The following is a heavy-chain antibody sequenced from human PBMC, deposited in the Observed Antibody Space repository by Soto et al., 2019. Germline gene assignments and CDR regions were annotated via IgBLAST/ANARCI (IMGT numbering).Heavy chain of an antibody. V-gene: IGHV1-46*01. CDR3: ASEGGYYYDSSGYGAFDI. D-gene: IGHD3-22*01. J-gene: IGHJ3*02. CDR1: GYTFTSYY. Sequence: QVQLVQSGAEVKKPGASVKVSCKASGYTFTSYYMHWVRQAPGQGLEWLGIINPSGGSTSYAQKFQGRVTMTRDTATSTVYMELSSRRSEDTAVYYCASEGGYYYDSSGYGAFDIWGHGTMVTVSS. CDR2: INPSGGST.